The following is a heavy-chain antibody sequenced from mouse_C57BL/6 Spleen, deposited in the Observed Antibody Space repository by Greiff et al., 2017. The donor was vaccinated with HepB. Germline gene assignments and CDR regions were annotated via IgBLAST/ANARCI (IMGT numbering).Heavy chain of an antibody. CDR3: ARGDGKKPYYFDY. Sequence: VQLQQSGPELVKPGASVKISCKASGYSFTSYYIHWVKQRPGQGLEWIGWIYPGSGNTKYNEKFKGKATLTADTSSSTAYMQLSSLTSEDSAVYYCARGDGKKPYYFDYWGQGTTLTVSS. V-gene: IGHV1-66*01. CDR2: IYPGSGNT. D-gene: IGHD2-1*01. CDR1: GYSFTSYY. J-gene: IGHJ2*01.